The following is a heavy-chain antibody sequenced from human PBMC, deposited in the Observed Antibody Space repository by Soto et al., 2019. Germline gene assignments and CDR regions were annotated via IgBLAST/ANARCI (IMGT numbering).Heavy chain of an antibody. CDR1: GGSISSSNW. CDR2: IFHSGST. V-gene: IGHV4-4*02. J-gene: IGHJ3*02. D-gene: IGHD3-3*02. Sequence: QVQLQESGPGLVKPSATLSLTCAVSGGSISSSNWWSWVRQPPGKGLEWIGEIFHSGSTNYNTSLKSRRIIAVDKSKILFSLTVSYVTATITAVYYCARVLGNDAFDIWGQGTMVTVSS. CDR3: ARVLGNDAFDI.